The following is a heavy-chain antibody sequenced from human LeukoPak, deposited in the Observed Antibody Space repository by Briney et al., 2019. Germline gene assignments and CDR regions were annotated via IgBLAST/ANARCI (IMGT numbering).Heavy chain of an antibody. CDR3: ARHGTDIVVVPAALPYYYYYMDV. D-gene: IGHD2-2*02. CDR2: IYTSGST. CDR1: GGSISSSSYY. Sequence: PSETLSLTCTVSGGSISSSSYYWGWIRQPPGKGLEWIGYIYTSGSTNYNPSLKSRVTISVDTSKNQFSLKLSSVTAADTAVYYCARHGTDIVVVPAALPYYYYYMDVWGKGTTVTVSS. J-gene: IGHJ6*03. V-gene: IGHV4-61*05.